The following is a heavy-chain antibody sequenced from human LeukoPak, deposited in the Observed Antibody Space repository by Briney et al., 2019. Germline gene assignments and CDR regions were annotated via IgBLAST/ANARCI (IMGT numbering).Heavy chain of an antibody. CDR2: ISWNSGSI. V-gene: IGHV3-9*01. CDR3: AINSGYADPFDY. Sequence: GGSLRLSCAASGFTFSSYSMNWVRQAPGKGLEWVTGISWNSGSIGYADSVKGRFTISRDNAKNSLYLQMNSLRAEDTALYYCAINSGYADPFDYWGQGTLVTVSS. D-gene: IGHD5-12*01. J-gene: IGHJ4*02. CDR1: GFTFSSYS.